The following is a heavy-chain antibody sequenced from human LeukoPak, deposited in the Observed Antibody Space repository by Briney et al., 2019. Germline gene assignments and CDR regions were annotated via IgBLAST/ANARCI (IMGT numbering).Heavy chain of an antibody. CDR1: GYTFTTSC. Sequence: GESLKISCKGSGYTFTTSCIGWVRQMPGKGLELMAMIYPGNSDTRYSPSFQGQVTISVDKSISTAYLQWSSLEASDTAMYYCARRAEGRWFDPWGQGTLVTVSS. J-gene: IGHJ5*02. CDR2: IYPGNSDT. V-gene: IGHV5-51*01. D-gene: IGHD1-14*01. CDR3: ARRAEGRWFDP.